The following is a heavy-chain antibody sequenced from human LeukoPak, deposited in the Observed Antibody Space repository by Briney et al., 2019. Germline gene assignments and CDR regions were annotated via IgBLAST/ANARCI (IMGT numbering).Heavy chain of an antibody. CDR3: AKVDGYCSSTSCYRDAEYFQH. V-gene: IGHV3-9*02. CDR2: ISWNSGSI. CDR1: GFTSDDYA. J-gene: IGHJ1*01. D-gene: IGHD2-2*02. Sequence: GRSLRLSCAASGFTSDDYAMHWVRQAPGKGLEWVSGISWNSGSIGYADSVKGRFTISRDNAKNSLYLQMNSLRAEDTALYYCAKVDGYCSSTSCYRDAEYFQHWGQGTLVTVSS.